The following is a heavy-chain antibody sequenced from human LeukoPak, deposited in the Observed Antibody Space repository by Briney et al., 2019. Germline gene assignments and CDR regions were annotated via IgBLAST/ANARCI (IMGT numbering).Heavy chain of an antibody. J-gene: IGHJ6*04. V-gene: IGHV3-21*01. Sequence: PGGSLRLSCAASGFTFSSYSMNWVRQAPGKGLEWVSSISSSSSYIYYADSVKGRFTSSRDNAKNSLYLQMNSLRAEDTAVYYCARSFDNYYYYHMDVWGKGTTVTVSS. D-gene: IGHD3-16*01. CDR2: ISSSSSYI. CDR3: ARSFDNYYYYHMDV. CDR1: GFTFSSYS.